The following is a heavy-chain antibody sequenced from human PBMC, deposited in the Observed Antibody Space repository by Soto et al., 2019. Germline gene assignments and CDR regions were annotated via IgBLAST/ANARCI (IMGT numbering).Heavy chain of an antibody. Sequence: QVQLQESGPGLVKPSQTLSLTCTVSGGSISSGGYYWSWIRQHPGKGLEWIGYIYYSGSTYYNPXXXXXXXXXXXXXXXXXSXKXXXXXXXDTAVYYCAREPVIWGQGTLVTVSS. V-gene: IGHV4-31*01. D-gene: IGHD3-10*01. CDR3: AREPVI. CDR2: IYYSGST. J-gene: IGHJ4*02. CDR1: GGSISSGGYY.